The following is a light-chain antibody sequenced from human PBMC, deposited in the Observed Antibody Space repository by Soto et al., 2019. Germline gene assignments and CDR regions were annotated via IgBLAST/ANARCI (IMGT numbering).Light chain of an antibody. CDR1: QSITTH. J-gene: IGKJ2*01. CDR3: QQSYSTPTPPT. Sequence: DIQMTQSPSSLSASVGDRVTMTCRASQSITTHVNWYQQKPGKAPKLLSYAASILQSGVPSRFSGRGSGTDFTLTISSLQPEDFATYFCQQSYSTPTPPTFGQGTKVEIK. CDR2: AAS. V-gene: IGKV1-39*01.